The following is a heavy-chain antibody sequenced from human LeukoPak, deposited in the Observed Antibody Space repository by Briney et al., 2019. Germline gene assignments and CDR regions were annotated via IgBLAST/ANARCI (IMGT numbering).Heavy chain of an antibody. J-gene: IGHJ4*02. D-gene: IGHD3-22*01. CDR3: ASSSGYDY. Sequence: SETLSLTCTVSGGSISSYYWSWVRQPPGKGLEWIGEIYHSGSTNYNPSLKSRVTISVDKSKNQFSLKLSSVTAADTAVYYCASSSGYDYWGQGTLVTVSS. CDR2: IYHSGST. CDR1: GGSISSYY. V-gene: IGHV4-59*12.